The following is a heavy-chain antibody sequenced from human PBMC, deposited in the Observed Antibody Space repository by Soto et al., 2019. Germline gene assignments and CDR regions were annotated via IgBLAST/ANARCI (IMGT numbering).Heavy chain of an antibody. CDR3: AREDREGSYYFLDV. J-gene: IGHJ6*03. CDR1: KFAFRTYS. V-gene: IGHV3-30*03. CDR2: ITYDGKQE. D-gene: IGHD3-10*01. Sequence: QVQLVESGGGVVQPGRSLRLSCGASKFAFRTYSMHWVRQAPGKGLEWVAVITYDGKQEHYADSVKGRFTISRDNSAKTLYPPMSSLRPEDTAVYYCAREDREGSYYFLDVWGKGTTVTVSS.